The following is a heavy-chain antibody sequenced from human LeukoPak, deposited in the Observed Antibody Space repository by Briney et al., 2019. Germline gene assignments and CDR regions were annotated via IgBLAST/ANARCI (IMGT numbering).Heavy chain of an antibody. V-gene: IGHV4-34*01. CDR2: INHSGST. CDR3: ARGWNSGYDQTFDY. Sequence: SETLSLTCAVYGGSFSGYYRSWLRQPPGKGLEWIGEINHSGSTNYNPSLKSRVTISVDTSKNQFSLKLSSVTAADTAVYYCARGWNSGYDQTFDYWGQGTLVTVSS. CDR1: GGSFSGYY. J-gene: IGHJ4*02. D-gene: IGHD5-12*01.